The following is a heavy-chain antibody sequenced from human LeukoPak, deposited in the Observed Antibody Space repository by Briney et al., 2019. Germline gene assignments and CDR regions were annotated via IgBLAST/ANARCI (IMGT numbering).Heavy chain of an antibody. CDR2: ISSSSSSI. D-gene: IGHD3-3*01. J-gene: IGHJ6*03. Sequence: PGGSLRLSCAASGFIFITYSMNWVRQAPGKGLEWLSYISSSSSSIYYADSVKGRFTISRDNAKNSLYLQMNSLRAEDTAVYYCARGSDFWSGYFLYFYMDVWGKGTTVTVSS. CDR1: GFIFITYS. V-gene: IGHV3-48*04. CDR3: ARGSDFWSGYFLYFYMDV.